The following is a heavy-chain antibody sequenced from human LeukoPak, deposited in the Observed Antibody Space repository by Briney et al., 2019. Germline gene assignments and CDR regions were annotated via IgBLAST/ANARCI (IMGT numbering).Heavy chain of an antibody. CDR1: GYTFTSYG. Sequence: ASVKVSCKPSGYTFTSYGISWGRQAPGQGLEWMGWISAYNGVTNYTQKLQGRVTMTTDTSTSTAYMELRSPRSDDTAVYYYACQSGSYCGGDCSPFDVLDIWGQGTMVTVSS. CDR3: ACQSGSYCGGDCSPFDVLDI. D-gene: IGHD2-21*02. J-gene: IGHJ3*02. CDR2: ISAYNGVT. V-gene: IGHV1-18*01.